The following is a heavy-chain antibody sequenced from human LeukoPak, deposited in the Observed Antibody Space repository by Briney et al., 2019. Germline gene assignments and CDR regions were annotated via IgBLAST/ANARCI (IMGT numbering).Heavy chain of an antibody. V-gene: IGHV4-59*08. Sequence: SETLSLTCTVSGGSINNYYWSWIRQPPGKGLEWIGYIYYSGSTNYNPSLKSRVTISVDTSKNQFSLKLSSVTAADTAVYYCARVQDGQWLAYIDYWGQGTLVTVSS. CDR3: ARVQDGQWLAYIDY. J-gene: IGHJ4*02. CDR2: IYYSGST. CDR1: GGSINNYY. D-gene: IGHD6-19*01.